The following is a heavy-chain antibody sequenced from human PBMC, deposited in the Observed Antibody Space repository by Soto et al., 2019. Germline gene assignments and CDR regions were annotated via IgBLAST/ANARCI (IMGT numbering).Heavy chain of an antibody. CDR2: INHSGST. D-gene: IGHD4-17*01. CDR3: ARDSKSTVTTLSYYYYGMDV. V-gene: IGHV4-34*01. J-gene: IGHJ6*02. CDR1: GGSFSGYY. Sequence: SETLSLTCAVYGGSFSGYYWSWIRQPPGKGLEWIGEINHSGSTNYNPYLKSRVTISVDTSKNQFSLKLSSVTAADTAVYYCARDSKSTVTTLSYYYYGMDVWGQGTTVTVSS.